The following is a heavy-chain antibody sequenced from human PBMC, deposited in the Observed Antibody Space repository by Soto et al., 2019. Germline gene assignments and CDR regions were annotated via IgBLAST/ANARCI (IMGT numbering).Heavy chain of an antibody. Sequence: SETLSLTCAVYGGSGGSFSGYYWSWIRQPPGKGLEWIGEINHSGSTNYNPSLKSRVTISVDTSKNQFSLKLTSVTAADTAEYFCVRYYYVTSGYSNWFDSWGQGTLVTVSS. CDR2: INHSGST. CDR3: VRYYYVTSGYSNWFDS. V-gene: IGHV4-34*09. J-gene: IGHJ5*01. CDR1: GGSGGSFSGYY. D-gene: IGHD3-22*01.